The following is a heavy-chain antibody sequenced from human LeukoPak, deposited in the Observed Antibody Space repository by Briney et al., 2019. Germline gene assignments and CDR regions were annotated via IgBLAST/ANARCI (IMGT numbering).Heavy chain of an antibody. J-gene: IGHJ4*02. Sequence: GGSLRLSCAASGFTFSNAWMSWVRQAPGGGLEWVGRIKRKGDDGTIDYAAPVKGRLSISRDDSNNTLYLQMNSLKSEDTAVYYCTAGTGRSDFDYWGQGTLVTVSS. CDR2: IKRKGDDGTI. CDR3: TAGTGRSDFDY. V-gene: IGHV3-15*01. CDR1: GFTFSNAW. D-gene: IGHD3/OR15-3a*01.